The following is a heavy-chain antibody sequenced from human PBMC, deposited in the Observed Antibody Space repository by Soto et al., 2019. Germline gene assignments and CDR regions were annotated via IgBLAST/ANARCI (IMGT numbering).Heavy chain of an antibody. D-gene: IGHD3-3*01. V-gene: IGHV3-23*01. CDR2: ISGSGGST. CDR3: AKDRYYDFWSGYYTSYGVY. Sequence: GGSLRLSCAASGFTFSSYAMSWVRQAPGKGLEWVSAISGSGGSTYYADSVKGRFTISRDNSKNTLYLQMNSLRAEDTAVYYCAKDRYYDFWSGYYTSYGVYWGQGTLVTVSS. J-gene: IGHJ4*02. CDR1: GFTFSSYA.